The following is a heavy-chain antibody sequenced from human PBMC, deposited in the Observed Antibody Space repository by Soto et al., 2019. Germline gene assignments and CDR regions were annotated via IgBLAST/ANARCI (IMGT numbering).Heavy chain of an antibody. CDR3: VPEVRPKTFAY. CDR1: GFTFSSHA. V-gene: IGHV3-30*03. J-gene: IGHJ4*02. CDR2: ISYDGSQT. Sequence: PGGSLRLSCEPSGFTFSSHAMHWVRQAPGKGLEWVALISYDGSQTGYADSVKGRFTISRDNSKNTLYLQLNSLRPEDTSIYYCVPEVRPKTFAYWGQGALVTGSS.